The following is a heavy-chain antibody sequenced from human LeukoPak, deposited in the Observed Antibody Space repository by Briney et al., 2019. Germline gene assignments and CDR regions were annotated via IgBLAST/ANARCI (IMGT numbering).Heavy chain of an antibody. CDR2: IKNKTDGGTT. CDR1: GFTLSNAW. J-gene: IGHJ4*02. D-gene: IGHD6-13*01. CDR3: TTYSSLDY. V-gene: IGHV3-15*01. Sequence: GGSLRLSCAASGFTLSNAWMSWVRQAPGKGLEWVGRIKNKTDGGTTDYAAPVKGRFTISRDDSKNTLYLQMNSLKTEDTAVYYCTTYSSLDYWGQGTLVTVSS.